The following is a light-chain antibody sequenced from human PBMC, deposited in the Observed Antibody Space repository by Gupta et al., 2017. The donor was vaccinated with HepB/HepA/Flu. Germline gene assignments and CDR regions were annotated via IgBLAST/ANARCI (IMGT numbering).Light chain of an antibody. V-gene: IGKV1-33*01. Sequence: DIQMTQSPSSLSASIGDRVTITCLANQDISTYLHWYQQKPGKAPNLLIHGASNLQTGVPSRFNGAGSATNFSFTISSLQPEDIATYYCQQDDNLPFTFGGGTRVEIK. CDR1: QDISTY. J-gene: IGKJ4*01. CDR2: GAS. CDR3: QQDDNLPFT.